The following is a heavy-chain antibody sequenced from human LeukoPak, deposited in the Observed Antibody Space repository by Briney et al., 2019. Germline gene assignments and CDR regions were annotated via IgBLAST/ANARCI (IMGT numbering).Heavy chain of an antibody. J-gene: IGHJ3*01. CDR1: GFPFNTYN. CDR2: FDTTGKNI. D-gene: IGHD1-26*01. V-gene: IGHV3-21*01. CDR3: ATRGAGQTGAFDF. Sequence: PGGSLRLSCAASGFPFNTYNMNWVSQAPGKGLEWVSSFDTTGKNIYYAASVKGRFTISRDNAKNSLYLHMNNLRAEDTAVYYCATRGAGQTGAFDFWGHGTMVIVSS.